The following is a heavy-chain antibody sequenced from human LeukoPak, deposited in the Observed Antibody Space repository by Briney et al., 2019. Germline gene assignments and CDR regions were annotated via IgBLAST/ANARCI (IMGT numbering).Heavy chain of an antibody. V-gene: IGHV4-39*07. D-gene: IGHD6-19*01. CDR2: IYYSGST. CDR1: GGSISSSSYY. Sequence: SETLSLTCNVSGGSISSSSYYWGWIRQPPGKGLEWIGNIYYSGSTYYNPSLKSRVTTSVDTSKNQFSLKLSSVTAADTAVYYCARSNSGWYNWLDPWGQGTLVTVSS. J-gene: IGHJ5*02. CDR3: ARSNSGWYNWLDP.